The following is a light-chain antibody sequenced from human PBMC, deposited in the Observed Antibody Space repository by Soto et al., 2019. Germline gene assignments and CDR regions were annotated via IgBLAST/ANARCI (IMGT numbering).Light chain of an antibody. CDR1: QSVSSSY. J-gene: IGKJ1*01. Sequence: EIVLTQSPGTLSLSPGERATLSCRASQSVSSSYLAWYQQKPGQAPRLLIYGATSKATGIPDRFSSNGSGTDFTLTFIRLEPEDFAVYYCQQYGSSPPTFGQGTKVDIK. CDR2: GAT. CDR3: QQYGSSPPT. V-gene: IGKV3-20*01.